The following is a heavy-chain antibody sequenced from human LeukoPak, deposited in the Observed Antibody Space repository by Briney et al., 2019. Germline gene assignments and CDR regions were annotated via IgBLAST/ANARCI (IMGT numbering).Heavy chain of an antibody. Sequence: GGSLRLSCTASGFTLSSSWMIWVRQAPGKGLEWVANIRQDGSVKNYVDSVKGRFTISRDNAKNSLYLQMNSLRAEDTAVYYCARDQLNWAVAGSWGQGTLVTVSS. CDR2: IRQDGSVK. CDR3: ARDQLNWAVAGS. V-gene: IGHV3-7*05. D-gene: IGHD6-19*01. J-gene: IGHJ4*02. CDR1: GFTLSSSW.